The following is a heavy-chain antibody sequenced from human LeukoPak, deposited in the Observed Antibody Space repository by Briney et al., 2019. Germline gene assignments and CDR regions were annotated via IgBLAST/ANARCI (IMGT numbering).Heavy chain of an antibody. V-gene: IGHV1-69*13. D-gene: IGHD1-26*01. CDR2: IIPIFGTA. J-gene: IGHJ4*02. CDR1: GYTFTSYG. CDR3: ARSVGATHFDY. Sequence: GASVKVSCKASGYTFTSYGISWVRQAPGQGLEWMGGIIPIFGTANYAQKFQGGVTITADESTSTAYMELSSLRSEDTAVYYCARSVGATHFDYWGQGTLVTVSS.